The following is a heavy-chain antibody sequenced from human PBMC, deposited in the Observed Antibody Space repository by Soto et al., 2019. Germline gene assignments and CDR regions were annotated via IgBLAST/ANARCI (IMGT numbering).Heavy chain of an antibody. V-gene: IGHV3-48*02. CDR1: GFVFSTYS. Sequence: EVQLVESGGGLVQPGGSLRLSCAASGFVFSTYSMNWVRQAPGKGLEWVSYISSSSSTIYYADSVQGRFTISKDNAKNSLYLQVNSLRDEDTAVYYCARPAGRVDYFDYWGQGTLVTVSS. CDR3: ARPAGRVDYFDY. D-gene: IGHD2-15*01. CDR2: ISSSSSTI. J-gene: IGHJ4*02.